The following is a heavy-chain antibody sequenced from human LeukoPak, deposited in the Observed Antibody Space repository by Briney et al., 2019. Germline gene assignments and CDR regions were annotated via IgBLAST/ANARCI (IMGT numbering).Heavy chain of an antibody. Sequence: GGSLRCSCAASGFTFCSYAMLWVRQAPGLGLQYVSAISSNGGSTYYANSVKGRFTISRDNSKNTVYLQMSSLRAEDMAVYYCARVLYGGFPADYWGQGTLVTVSS. V-gene: IGHV3-64*01. CDR1: GFTFCSYA. J-gene: IGHJ4*02. D-gene: IGHD3-16*01. CDR2: ISSNGGST. CDR3: ARVLYGGFPADY.